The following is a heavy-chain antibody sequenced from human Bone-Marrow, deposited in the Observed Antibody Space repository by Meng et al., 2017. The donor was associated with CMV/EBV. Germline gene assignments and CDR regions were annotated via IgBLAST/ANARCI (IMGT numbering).Heavy chain of an antibody. J-gene: IGHJ4*02. Sequence: GGSLRLSCVASRFIFSNYGMHWVRQAPGKGLEWVAYIRYDGGNRHYADSVMGRFTISRDNSKNTLSLQMNSLRGEDTAVYYCAREPLSWYENDYWGQGTLVTVSS. CDR3: AREPLSWYENDY. CDR1: RFIFSNYG. CDR2: IRYDGGNR. V-gene: IGHV3-30*02. D-gene: IGHD6-13*01.